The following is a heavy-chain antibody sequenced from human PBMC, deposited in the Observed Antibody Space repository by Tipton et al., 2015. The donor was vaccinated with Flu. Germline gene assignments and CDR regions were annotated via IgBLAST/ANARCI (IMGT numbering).Heavy chain of an antibody. CDR2: IYSGGST. CDR1: GFTFRSNV. D-gene: IGHD2-2*01. V-gene: IGHV3-53*01. J-gene: IGHJ4*02. CDR3: ARGRGYCVTTTCLLPFDF. Sequence: SLRLSCVGSGFTFRSNVMGWVRQAPGKGLEWVSVIYSGGSTKYADSVKGRFTISRDNSKNTLYLQLNSLRAEDTAVYYCARGRGYCVTTTCLLPFDFWGQGTLVTVSS.